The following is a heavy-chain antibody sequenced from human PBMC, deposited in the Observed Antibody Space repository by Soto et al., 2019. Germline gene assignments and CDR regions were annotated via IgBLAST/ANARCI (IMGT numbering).Heavy chain of an antibody. V-gene: IGHV3-23*01. CDR2: IDDGGGIT. Sequence: QLLQSGGGLVQPGGSLTLSCAASGFTFGTTAMSWVRQAPGEGLEWVSTIDDGGGITYYAESVKGRFTISRDNSRNTVYLQMNSLRGDDTALYYCVKNSGWFNTWGQGDLVTVSS. CDR3: VKNSGWFNT. D-gene: IGHD3-10*01. CDR1: GFTFGTTA. J-gene: IGHJ5*02.